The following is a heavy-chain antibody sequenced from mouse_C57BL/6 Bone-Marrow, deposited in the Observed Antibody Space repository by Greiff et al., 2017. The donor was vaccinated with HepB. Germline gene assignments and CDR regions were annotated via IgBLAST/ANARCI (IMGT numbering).Heavy chain of an antibody. CDR3: ASYGSRGWYFDV. D-gene: IGHD1-1*01. V-gene: IGHV2-2*01. Sequence: QLQQSGPGLVQPSQSLSITCTVSGFSLTSYGVHWVRQSPGKGLEWLGVIWSGGSTDYNAAFISRLSISKDNSKSQVFFKMNSLQADDTAIYYCASYGSRGWYFDVWGTGTTVTVSS. CDR1: GFSLTSYG. J-gene: IGHJ1*03. CDR2: IWSGGST.